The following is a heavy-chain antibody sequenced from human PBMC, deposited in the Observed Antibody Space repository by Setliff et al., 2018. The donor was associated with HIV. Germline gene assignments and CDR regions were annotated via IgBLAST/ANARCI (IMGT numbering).Heavy chain of an antibody. CDR1: GYTFTDYY. CDR2: INPNTGAT. V-gene: IGHV1-2*02. Sequence: KVSCKASGYTFTDYYMHWVRQAPGQGLEWMGWINPNTGATNYAQTFQGRVTVTRDTSIRTAYMDLSSLRSDDTALYYCARGPVGGTVDYWGQGTLVTVSS. CDR3: ARGPVGGTVDY. J-gene: IGHJ4*02. D-gene: IGHD1-26*01.